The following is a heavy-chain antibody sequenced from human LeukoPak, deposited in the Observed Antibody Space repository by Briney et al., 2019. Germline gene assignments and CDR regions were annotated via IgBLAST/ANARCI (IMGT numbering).Heavy chain of an antibody. CDR1: GGSISSSSYY. CDR2: IYYSGST. J-gene: IGHJ5*02. D-gene: IGHD3-22*01. V-gene: IGHV4-39*01. Sequence: PSETLSLTCTVSGGSISSSSYYWGWIRQPPGKGLEWIGSIYYSGSTYYNPSLKSRVTISVDTSKNQFPLKLSSVTAADTAVYYCARQRGVYDSSGYYYNWFDPWGQGTLVTVSS. CDR3: ARQRGVYDSSGYYYNWFDP.